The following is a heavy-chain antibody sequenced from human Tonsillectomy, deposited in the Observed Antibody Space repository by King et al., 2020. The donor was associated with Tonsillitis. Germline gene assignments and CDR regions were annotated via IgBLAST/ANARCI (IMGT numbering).Heavy chain of an antibody. D-gene: IGHD3/OR15-3a*01. CDR2: IKQDGSDK. V-gene: IGHV3-7*04. CDR3: ARVKYAGLDY. J-gene: IGHJ4*02. Sequence: EVQLVESGGGLVQPGGSLRLSCAASEFTFSSYWMSWVRQAPGKGLEWVANIKQDGSDKYYADSLRGRFTISRDNAKNSVYLQMNSLRAEDTAVYYCARVKYAGLDYWGQGNLVTVSS. CDR1: EFTFSSYW.